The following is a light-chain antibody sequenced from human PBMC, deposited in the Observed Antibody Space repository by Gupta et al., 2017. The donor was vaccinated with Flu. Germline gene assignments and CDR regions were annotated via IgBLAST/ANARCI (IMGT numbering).Light chain of an antibody. CDR1: ESISIY. Sequence: ERATLSCRASESISIYLGWYQHRPGQTPRLLIYDASKRATGIPARFSGSGSGTDFTLTISSLEPEDSAVYYCQQRDNWRGLTFGGGTKVEI. J-gene: IGKJ4*01. CDR2: DAS. CDR3: QQRDNWRGLT. V-gene: IGKV3-11*01.